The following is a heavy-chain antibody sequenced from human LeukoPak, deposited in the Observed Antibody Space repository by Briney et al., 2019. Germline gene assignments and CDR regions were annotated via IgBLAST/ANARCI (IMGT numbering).Heavy chain of an antibody. CDR3: AKSMALQWRGFFDL. CDR2: ISDSGANT. CDR1: GFTFSTYA. J-gene: IGHJ2*01. Sequence: GGSLRLPCAASGFTFSTYAMSWVRQAPGKGLEWVSTISDSGANTYYADSVRGRFTISRDNSKNTLYLQKNSLRADDTAIYYCAKSMALQWRGFFDLWGRGTHVTVSS. V-gene: IGHV3-23*01. D-gene: IGHD6-19*01.